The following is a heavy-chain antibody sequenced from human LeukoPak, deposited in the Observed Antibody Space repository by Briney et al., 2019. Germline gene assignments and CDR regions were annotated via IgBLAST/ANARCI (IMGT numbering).Heavy chain of an antibody. Sequence: SETLSLTCAVYGGSFSGYYWSWIRQPPGKGLEWIGEINHSGSTNYDPSLKSRVTISVDTSKNQFSLKLSSVTAADTAVYYCARAASLSKIFDYWGQGTLVTVSS. CDR3: ARAASLSKIFDY. V-gene: IGHV4-34*01. J-gene: IGHJ4*02. CDR1: GGSFSGYY. CDR2: INHSGST.